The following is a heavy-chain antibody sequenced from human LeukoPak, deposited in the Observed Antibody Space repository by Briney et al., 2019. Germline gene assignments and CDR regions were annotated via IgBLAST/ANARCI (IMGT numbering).Heavy chain of an antibody. CDR3: ARDGGSAMPFDY. D-gene: IGHD2-2*01. J-gene: IGHJ4*02. V-gene: IGHV3-7*01. CDR1: GFTFSAYW. CDR2: IRQDGSDK. Sequence: PGGSLRLSCAASGFTFSAYWMSWVRQAPGKGLEWVANIRQDGSDKYYVDSVKGRFTISRDNAKNSLYLQINSLRAEDTAVYYCARDGGSAMPFDYWGQGTLVTVSS.